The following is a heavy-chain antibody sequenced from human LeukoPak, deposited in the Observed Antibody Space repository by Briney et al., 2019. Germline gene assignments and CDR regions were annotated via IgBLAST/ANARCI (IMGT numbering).Heavy chain of an antibody. J-gene: IGHJ4*02. CDR2: ISSDGHNK. CDR1: GFTFSNYA. Sequence: GGSLRLSCAASGFTFSNYAMHWVRQAPGKGLEWVAVISSDGHNKYSADSVKGRFTISRDNSKNTLYLQMNSLRAEDTAVYYCASGGTTVTTYFDYWGQGTLVTVSS. CDR3: ASGGTTVTTYFDY. D-gene: IGHD4-17*01. V-gene: IGHV3-30*03.